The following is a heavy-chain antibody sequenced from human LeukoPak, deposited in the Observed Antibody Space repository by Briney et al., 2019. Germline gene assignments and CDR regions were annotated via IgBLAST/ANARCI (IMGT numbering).Heavy chain of an antibody. D-gene: IGHD3-9*01. CDR3: ATPSFDSLLYYFDY. CDR1: GYTFTGYY. Sequence: ASVKVFCKASGYTFTGYYMHWVRQAPGQGLEWMGWINPNSGGTNYAQKFQGRVTMTEDTSTDTAYMELSSLRSEDTAVYYCATPSFDSLLYYFDYWGQGTLVTVSS. J-gene: IGHJ4*02. V-gene: IGHV1-2*02. CDR2: INPNSGGT.